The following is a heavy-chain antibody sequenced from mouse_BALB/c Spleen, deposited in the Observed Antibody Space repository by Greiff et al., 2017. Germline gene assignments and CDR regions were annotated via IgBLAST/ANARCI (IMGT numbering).Heavy chain of an antibody. CDR2: IDPSDSYT. CDR3: TRSGYYYGSSLDY. V-gene: IGHV1S127*01. CDR1: GYTFTSYW. Sequence: QVQLQQPGAELVKPGASVKMSCKASGYTFTSYWMHWVKQRPGQGLEWIGVIDPSDSYTSYNQKFKGKATLTVDTSSSTAYMQLSSLTSEDSAVYYCTRSGYYYGSSLDYWGQGTTLTVSS. J-gene: IGHJ2*01. D-gene: IGHD1-1*01.